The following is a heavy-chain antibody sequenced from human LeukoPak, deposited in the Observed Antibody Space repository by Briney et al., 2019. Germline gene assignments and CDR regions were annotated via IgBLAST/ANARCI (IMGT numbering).Heavy chain of an antibody. Sequence: SETLSLTCTVSGCSISSYYWSWIRQHARKGLEWIGRIYTSGSSNYNPSLKSRVTISVDTSKNPLSRNLRSVPAADTAVYYCSTESSGTYYPPLGYMDVWGKGTTVTVSS. J-gene: IGHJ6*03. CDR2: IYTSGSS. CDR1: GCSISSYY. V-gene: IGHV4-4*07. CDR3: STESSGTYYPPLGYMDV. D-gene: IGHD3-10*01.